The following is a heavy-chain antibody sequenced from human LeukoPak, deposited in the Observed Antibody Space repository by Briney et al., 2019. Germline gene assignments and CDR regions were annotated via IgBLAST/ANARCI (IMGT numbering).Heavy chain of an antibody. D-gene: IGHD4-11*01. J-gene: IGHJ4*02. CDR2: IYYSGST. Sequence: SETLSLTCTVSGGSISSGSYYWGWIRQPPGKGLEWIGSIYYSGSTYYNPSLKSRVTISVDTSKNQFSLKLSSVTAADTAVYYCARVDYTAYIFDYWGQGTLVTVSS. CDR3: ARVDYTAYIFDY. CDR1: GGSISSGSYY. V-gene: IGHV4-39*01.